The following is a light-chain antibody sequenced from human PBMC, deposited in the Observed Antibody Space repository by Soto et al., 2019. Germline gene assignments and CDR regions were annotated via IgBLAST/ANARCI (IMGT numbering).Light chain of an antibody. CDR2: GAS. Sequence: EIVLTQSPGTLSLSPGERATLSCRASESVSTSYLAWYQQKPGQAPRLLIYGASGRATGIPDRFSVSASGTDFTLTLSRLEPEDFAVYYSQHYGTSALFGPGTKVDIK. CDR3: QHYGTSAL. CDR1: ESVSTSY. J-gene: IGKJ3*01. V-gene: IGKV3-20*01.